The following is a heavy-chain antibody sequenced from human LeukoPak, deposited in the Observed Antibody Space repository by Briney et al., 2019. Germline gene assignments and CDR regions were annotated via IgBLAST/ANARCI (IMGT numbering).Heavy chain of an antibody. D-gene: IGHD6-13*01. V-gene: IGHV3-23*01. CDR2: ISGSGGST. CDR3: ANTELIAAAGTWWFDP. CDR1: GFTFSSYA. J-gene: IGHJ5*02. Sequence: QPGGSLRLSCAASGFTFSSYAMSWVRQAPGKGLEWVSAISGSGGSTYYADSVKGRFTISRDNSKNTLYLQMNSLRAESTAVYDCANTELIAAAGTWWFDPCGQGNVVTV.